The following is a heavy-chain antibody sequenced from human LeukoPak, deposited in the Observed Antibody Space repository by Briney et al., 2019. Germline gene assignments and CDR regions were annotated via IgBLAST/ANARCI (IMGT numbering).Heavy chain of an antibody. V-gene: IGHV1-2*02. CDR3: ARFDQDWGTFDY. CDR1: GYTFTGYY. J-gene: IGHJ4*02. Sequence: VSVKVSCKASGYTFTGYYMHWLRQAPGQGLEWMGWIHPNTGDTHYVQKFQGRVTMTRDTSINTVYTDLSLTSDDTAVYYCARFDQDWGTFDYWGQGTVVTVSS. D-gene: IGHD7-27*01. CDR2: IHPNTGDT.